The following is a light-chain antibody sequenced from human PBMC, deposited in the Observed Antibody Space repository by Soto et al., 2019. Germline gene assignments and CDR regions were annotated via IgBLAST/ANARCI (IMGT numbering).Light chain of an antibody. CDR3: QKYSSVPV. Sequence: DIQMTQSPTYLSASVGDRVTITCRASQGIRNYVAWYQQIPGKAPKLLIYAASTLQSGVPSRFSGSGSGTDFTLTISGLQPEDVATYSCQKYSSVPVFGPGTKVEIK. CDR1: QGIRNY. CDR2: AAS. V-gene: IGKV1-27*01. J-gene: IGKJ3*01.